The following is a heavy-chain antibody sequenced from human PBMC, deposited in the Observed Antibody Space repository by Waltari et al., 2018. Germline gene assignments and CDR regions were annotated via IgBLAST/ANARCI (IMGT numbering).Heavy chain of an antibody. J-gene: IGHJ3*02. CDR3: ARGSRYHSSGYQDAFDI. CDR1: GFTFSSYS. D-gene: IGHD3-22*01. CDR2: ISSSSSYI. V-gene: IGHV3-21*01. Sequence: EVQLVESGGGLVKPGGSLRLSCAASGFTFSSYSMNWVRQAPGKGLEWVSSISSSSSYIYYADSVKGRFTISRDNAKNSLYLQMNSLRAEDTAVYYCARGSRYHSSGYQDAFDIWGQGTMVTVSS.